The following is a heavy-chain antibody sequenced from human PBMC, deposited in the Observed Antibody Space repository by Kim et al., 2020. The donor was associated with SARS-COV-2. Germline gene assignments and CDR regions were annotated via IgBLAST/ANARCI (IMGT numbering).Heavy chain of an antibody. Sequence: ASVKVSCKASGYTFTSYAMHWVRQAPGQRLEWMGWINAGNGNTKYSQKFQGRVTITRDTSASTAYMELSSLRSEDTAVYYCAREGRDGYTHYYYGMDVWGQGTTVTVSS. CDR1: GYTFTSYA. V-gene: IGHV1-3*01. J-gene: IGHJ6*02. CDR2: INAGNGNT. CDR3: AREGRDGYTHYYYGMDV. D-gene: IGHD5-12*01.